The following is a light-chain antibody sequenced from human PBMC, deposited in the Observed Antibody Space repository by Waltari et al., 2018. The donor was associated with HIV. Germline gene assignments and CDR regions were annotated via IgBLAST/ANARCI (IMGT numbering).Light chain of an antibody. Sequence: EIVMTQSPATLSVSPGERATLSCTASQSVDDHLAWYQHKPGQAPRLLIYGASTRATGIPARFSGSGSGTDFTLTINSLQSEDFAVYYCQQYNNWPPAYTFGQGTKLEIK. J-gene: IGKJ2*01. CDR1: QSVDDH. V-gene: IGKV3-15*01. CDR3: QQYNNWPPAYT. CDR2: GAS.